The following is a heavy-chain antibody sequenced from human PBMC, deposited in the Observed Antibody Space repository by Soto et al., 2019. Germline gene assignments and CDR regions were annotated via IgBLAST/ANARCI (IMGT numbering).Heavy chain of an antibody. CDR2: IYYSGST. Sequence: SETLSLPCTVSGGSISSGGYYWSWIRQHPGKGLEWIGYIYYSGSTYYNPSLKSRVTISVDTSKNQFSLKLSSVTAADTAVYYCARSVRDDYGDYGGWFDPWGQGTLVTVSS. J-gene: IGHJ5*02. CDR3: ARSVRDDYGDYGGWFDP. V-gene: IGHV4-31*03. D-gene: IGHD4-17*01. CDR1: GGSISSGGYY.